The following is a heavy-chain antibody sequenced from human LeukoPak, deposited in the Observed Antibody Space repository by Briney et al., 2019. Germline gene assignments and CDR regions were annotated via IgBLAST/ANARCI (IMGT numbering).Heavy chain of an antibody. Sequence: ASVKVSCKASGYTFTSYDINWVRQATGQGLEWMGWMNPNSGNTGYAQKFQGRVTMTRNTSISTAYMELSSLRSEDTAVYYCERRRLTWTANWFDPWGQGTLVTVSS. J-gene: IGHJ5*02. V-gene: IGHV1-8*01. CDR2: MNPNSGNT. CDR3: ERRRLTWTANWFDP. D-gene: IGHD2-21*02. CDR1: GYTFTSYD.